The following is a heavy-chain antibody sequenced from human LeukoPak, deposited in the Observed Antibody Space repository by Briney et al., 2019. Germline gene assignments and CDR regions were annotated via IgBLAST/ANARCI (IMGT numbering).Heavy chain of an antibody. CDR2: IIPIFGAA. Sequence: ASVKVSCKASGGTFSNYAINWVRQAPGQGLEWTGGIIPIFGAANYAQKFQGRVTITTDESTSTAYMELSSLRSEDTAVYYCARARSLWRGYFYDAFDIWGQGTMVTVSS. D-gene: IGHD3-3*01. CDR3: ARARSLWRGYFYDAFDI. CDR1: GGTFSNYA. V-gene: IGHV1-69*05. J-gene: IGHJ3*02.